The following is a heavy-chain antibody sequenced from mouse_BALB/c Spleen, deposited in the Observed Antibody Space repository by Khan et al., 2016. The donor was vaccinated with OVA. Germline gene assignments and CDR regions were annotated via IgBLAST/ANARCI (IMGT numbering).Heavy chain of an antibody. V-gene: IGHV3-2*02. J-gene: IGHJ2*01. CDR2: ISYSGST. D-gene: IGHD3-3*01. CDR3: ARTARIKY. Sequence: EVQLQESGPGLVKPSQSLSLTCTVTGYSITSGYGWNWIRQFPGNKQEWMGYISYSGSTNYNPSLKSRISITRDTSKNQFFLQLNTVTTEDTATYYCARTARIKYWGQGTTLTVSS. CDR1: GYSITSGYG.